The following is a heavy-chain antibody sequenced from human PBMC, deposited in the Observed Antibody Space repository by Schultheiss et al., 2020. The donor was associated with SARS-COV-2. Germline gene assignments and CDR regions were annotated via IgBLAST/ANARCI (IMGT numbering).Heavy chain of an antibody. V-gene: IGHV4-61*08. D-gene: IGHD3-16*01. J-gene: IGHJ4*02. Sequence: SETLSLTCTVSGDSISSGAYYWSWIRQHPGKGLEWIGYIYYSGSTNYNPSLKSRVTISVDTSKNQFSLKLSSVTAADTAVYYCARRRGGHLFDYWGQGTLVTVSS. CDR2: IYYSGST. CDR3: ARRRGGHLFDY. CDR1: GDSISSGAYY.